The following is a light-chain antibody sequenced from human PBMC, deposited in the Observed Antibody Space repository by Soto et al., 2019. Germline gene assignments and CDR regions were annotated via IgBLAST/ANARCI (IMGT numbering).Light chain of an antibody. J-gene: IGKJ5*01. CDR3: QQSLTMPIT. CDR2: SAS. Sequence: DIQMTQSPSSLSASVGDRVTITCRASQSINNYLNWYLQRPGQAPKLLIRSASTLQRGVPSRFSGSGSRTEFTLTIADLQPDDFGTYYCQQSLTMPITLGHGTRLEIK. CDR1: QSINNY. V-gene: IGKV1-39*01.